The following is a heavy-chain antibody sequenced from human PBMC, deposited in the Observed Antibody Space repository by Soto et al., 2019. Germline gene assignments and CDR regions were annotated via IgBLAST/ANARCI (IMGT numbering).Heavy chain of an antibody. V-gene: IGHV3-30-3*01. CDR2: ISEDGINK. CDR3: ARRLTPSVTAMGY. Sequence: VQLVESGGGVVQPGRSLSLSGSASGCTFSDYAINWVRQAPGKGLEWVASISEDGINKYIADSVKGRLIISRDNSKNTVLLQMSSLGPEDTAVYYCARRLTPSVTAMGYWGQGTLVTVSS. CDR1: GCTFSDYA. J-gene: IGHJ4*02. D-gene: IGHD2-21*02.